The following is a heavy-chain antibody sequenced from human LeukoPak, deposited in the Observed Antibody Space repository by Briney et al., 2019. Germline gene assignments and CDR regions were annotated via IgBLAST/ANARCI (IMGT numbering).Heavy chain of an antibody. V-gene: IGHV3-53*01. CDR1: GFTFSSNY. CDR2: IYSGGST. Sequence: GGSLRLSCAASGFTFSSNYMTWVRQAPGKGLEWVSVIYSGGSTYYADSVKGRFTISRDESKNTLYLQMNSLRAEDTAVYYCASGFPQGIIDYWGQGTLVTVSS. J-gene: IGHJ4*01. D-gene: IGHD1-14*01. CDR3: ASGFPQGIIDY.